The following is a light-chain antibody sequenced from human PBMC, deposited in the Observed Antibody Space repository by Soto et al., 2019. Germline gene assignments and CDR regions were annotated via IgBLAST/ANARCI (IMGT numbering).Light chain of an antibody. CDR1: QGIGDY. CDR2: AAS. Sequence: DIQMTQSPSAMSASVGDRVTITCRATQGIGDYLAWFQQKPGQVPKRLVYAASILQPGVPSRFRGSGSGTEFTLTISGLQPEDFATYYCLQNDTYPRTFGQGPKVDIK. V-gene: IGKV1-17*03. CDR3: LQNDTYPRT. J-gene: IGKJ1*01.